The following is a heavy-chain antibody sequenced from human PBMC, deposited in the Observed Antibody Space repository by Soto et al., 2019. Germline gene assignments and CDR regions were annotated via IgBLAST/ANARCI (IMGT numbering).Heavy chain of an antibody. CDR1: GGSISSYY. D-gene: IGHD3-9*01. CDR3: ARFRTEFGGYYDILTGYYFDY. Sequence: PSETLSLTCTVSGGSISSYYWSWIRQPPGKGLEWIGYMYNRGTTDYNPSLTSRVTVSVDTSKNQFSLKLSSVTAADTAVYYCARFRTEFGGYYDILTGYYFDYWGQGTLVTVSS. V-gene: IGHV4-59*08. J-gene: IGHJ4*02. CDR2: MYNRGTT.